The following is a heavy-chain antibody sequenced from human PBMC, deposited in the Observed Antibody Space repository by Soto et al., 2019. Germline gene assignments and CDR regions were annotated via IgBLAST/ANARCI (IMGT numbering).Heavy chain of an antibody. Sequence: QVQLVESGGGVVQPGRSLRLSCAASGFTFSSYAMHWVRQAPGKGLEWVAVISYDRSNKYYADSVKGRFTISRDNSKNTLYLQMNSLRAEDTAVYYCARDRIAVAGIEYYFDYWGQGTLVTVSS. CDR2: ISYDRSNK. CDR1: GFTFSSYA. J-gene: IGHJ4*02. V-gene: IGHV3-30-3*01. D-gene: IGHD6-19*01. CDR3: ARDRIAVAGIEYYFDY.